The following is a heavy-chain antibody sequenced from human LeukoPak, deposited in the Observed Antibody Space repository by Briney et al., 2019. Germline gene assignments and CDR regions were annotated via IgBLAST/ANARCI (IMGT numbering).Heavy chain of an antibody. CDR1: GLTFSTYG. D-gene: IGHD1-26*01. CDR3: ARLMVGQAGVGATHFDY. CDR2: IRHDGTEK. V-gene: IGHV3-30*02. Sequence: GASLTLSCVASGLTFSTYGVHSVRQAPGKGLEWLTFIRHDGTEKYYADSVKGRFTISRDNSRNTLYLQLNSLGPDDTAVYYCARLMVGQAGVGATHFDYWGQGTLGSVSS. J-gene: IGHJ4*02.